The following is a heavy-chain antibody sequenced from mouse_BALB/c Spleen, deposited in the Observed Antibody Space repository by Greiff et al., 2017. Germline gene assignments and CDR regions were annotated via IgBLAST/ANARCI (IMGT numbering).Heavy chain of an antibody. Sequence: VQLVESGPGLVAPSQSLSITCTVSGFSLTGYGVNWVRQPPGKGLEWLGMIWGDGSTDYNSALKSRLSISKDNSKSQVFLKMNSLQTDDTARYYCASNYYGSLYAMDYWGQGTSVTVSS. CDR3: ASNYYGSLYAMDY. V-gene: IGHV2-6-7*01. CDR2: IWGDGST. J-gene: IGHJ4*01. CDR1: GFSLTGYG. D-gene: IGHD1-1*01.